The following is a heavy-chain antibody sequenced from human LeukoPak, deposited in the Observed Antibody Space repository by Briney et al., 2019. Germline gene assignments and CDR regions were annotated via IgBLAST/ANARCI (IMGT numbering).Heavy chain of an antibody. CDR2: IYYSGST. CDR1: GGSISSGDYY. V-gene: IGHV4-30-4*08. D-gene: IGHD3-9*01. CDR3: ARDLDGKGN. J-gene: IGHJ4*02. Sequence: SQTLSLTCTVSGGSISSGDYYWSWIHQPPGKGLEWIGYIYYSGSTYYSPSLKSRVTISVDTSKNQFSLKLSSVTAADTAVYYCARDLDGKGNWGQGTLVTVSS.